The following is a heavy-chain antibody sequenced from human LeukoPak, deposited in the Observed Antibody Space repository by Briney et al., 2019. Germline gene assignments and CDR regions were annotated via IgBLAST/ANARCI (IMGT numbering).Heavy chain of an antibody. CDR1: GGSIRSSSYY. CDR3: AGLLSFGELSTSFDY. Sequence: SETLSLTCTVSGGSIRSSSYYWGWIRQPPGKGVEWIGNIYYSGSTYYNPSFKSPVTISVDTSQNQFSLKMRAVTAADTAVYYWAGLLSFGELSTSFDYWGHGTLVTVSS. J-gene: IGHJ4*01. D-gene: IGHD3-10*01. CDR2: IYYSGST. V-gene: IGHV4-39*01.